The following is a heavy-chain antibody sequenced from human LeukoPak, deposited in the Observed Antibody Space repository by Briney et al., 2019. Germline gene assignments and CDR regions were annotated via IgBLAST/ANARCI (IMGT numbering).Heavy chain of an antibody. CDR3: ARDSGVDAHIDY. D-gene: IGHD3-3*01. J-gene: IGHJ4*02. Sequence: PGGSLRLSCAASGFTFSTYNMDWVREAPGKGLEWISYISTSSATIYYADSAKGRFTISRDNAKNSLYLQMNSLRDEDTAVYYCARDSGVDAHIDYWGQGALVTVSA. V-gene: IGHV3-48*02. CDR2: ISTSSATI. CDR1: GFTFSTYN.